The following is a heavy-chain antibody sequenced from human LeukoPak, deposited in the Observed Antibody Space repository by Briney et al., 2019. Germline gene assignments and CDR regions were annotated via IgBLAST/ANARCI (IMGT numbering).Heavy chain of an antibody. Sequence: SETLSLTCSVSGGSLTNYYWGWIRQPPGKGLEFIGYIHSDGTTNYDSSLQSRVAISLDTSKIQFSLRLYSVTAADTALYFCARLNFSGGEALHFDSWGQGTLVTVSS. CDR3: ARLNFSGGEALHFDS. J-gene: IGHJ4*02. V-gene: IGHV4-4*09. CDR1: GGSLTNYY. CDR2: IHSDGTT. D-gene: IGHD3-16*01.